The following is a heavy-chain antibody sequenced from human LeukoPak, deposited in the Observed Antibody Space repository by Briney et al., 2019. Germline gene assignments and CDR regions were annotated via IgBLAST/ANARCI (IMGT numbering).Heavy chain of an antibody. Sequence: PGASVKVSCKASGYTFTSYYMHWVRQAPGQGLEWMGIINPSGGSTSYAQKFQGRVTMTRDTSISTAYMELSRLRSDDTAVYYCARVRIAARLPFDYWGQGTLVTVSS. D-gene: IGHD6-6*01. J-gene: IGHJ4*02. CDR3: ARVRIAARLPFDY. CDR2: INPSGGST. V-gene: IGHV1-46*01. CDR1: GYTFTSYY.